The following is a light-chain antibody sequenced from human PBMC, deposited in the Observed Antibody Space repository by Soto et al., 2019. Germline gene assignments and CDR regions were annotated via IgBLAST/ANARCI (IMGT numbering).Light chain of an antibody. Sequence: EIVMTQSPATLSVSPGEGVTLSCRASQSVGSNLAWYQQKPGQAPGLLIYGASTRATGIPASFSGSGSGTEFTLTISSLQSEDFAVYYCQQYNNWPPMYTFGQGTKLEIK. CDR3: QQYNNWPPMYT. J-gene: IGKJ2*01. CDR1: QSVGSN. CDR2: GAS. V-gene: IGKV3-15*01.